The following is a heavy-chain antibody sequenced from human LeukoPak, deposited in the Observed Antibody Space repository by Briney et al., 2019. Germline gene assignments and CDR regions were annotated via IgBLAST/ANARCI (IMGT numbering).Heavy chain of an antibody. J-gene: IGHJ4*02. V-gene: IGHV4-34*01. D-gene: IGHD3-22*01. CDR3: ARDVGGYDSSGYYIY. CDR2: INHTGNT. CDR1: GGSFSGYF. Sequence: SETLSLTCAVYGGSFSGYFWSWIRQPPGKGLEWIGEINHTGNTNYNPSLKSRVTISVDTSKNQFSLRLSSVTAADTAVYYCARDVGGYDSSGYYIYWGQGTLVTVSS.